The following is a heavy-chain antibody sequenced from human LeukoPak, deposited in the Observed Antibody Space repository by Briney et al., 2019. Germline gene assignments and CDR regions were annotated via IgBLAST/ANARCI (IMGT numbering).Heavy chain of an antibody. CDR1: GGSIINYY. Sequence: ASETLSLTCTVSGGSIINYYWSWIRQPPGKGLEWIGYIYHSGDTNHNPSLKSRVTISTDTSKNQFSLKLSSVTAADTAVYYCARGDPTSRGFDYWGQGTLVTVSS. CDR2: IYHSGDT. CDR3: ARGDPTSRGFDY. J-gene: IGHJ4*02. V-gene: IGHV4-59*12. D-gene: IGHD3-16*01.